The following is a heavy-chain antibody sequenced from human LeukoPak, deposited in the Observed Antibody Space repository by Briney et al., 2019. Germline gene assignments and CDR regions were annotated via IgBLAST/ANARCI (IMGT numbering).Heavy chain of an antibody. J-gene: IGHJ4*02. CDR2: IIPIFGTA. Sequence: ASVKASCKASGGTFSSYAISWVRQAPGQGLEWVGGIIPIFGTANYAQKFQGRVTITADESTSTAYMELSSLRSEDTAVYYCAREESGYCSGGSCYSSSGIDYWGQGTLVTVSS. V-gene: IGHV1-69*13. CDR3: AREESGYCSGGSCYSSSGIDY. CDR1: GGTFSSYA. D-gene: IGHD2-15*01.